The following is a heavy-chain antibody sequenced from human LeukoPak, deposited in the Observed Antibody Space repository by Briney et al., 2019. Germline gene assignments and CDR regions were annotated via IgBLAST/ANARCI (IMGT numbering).Heavy chain of an antibody. CDR3: STVSPYYGSGTASPDS. Sequence: GGSLRLSCAASGFPFSNAWMSWVRQAPGKGLEWVGRIKSKTDGGKTDYAAPVQGRFSISRDDSENTLYLQMNGLNTEDTAVYYCSTVSPYYGSGTASPDSWGQGTLVVVSS. CDR2: IKSKTDGGKT. J-gene: IGHJ4*02. D-gene: IGHD3-10*01. V-gene: IGHV3-15*01. CDR1: GFPFSNAW.